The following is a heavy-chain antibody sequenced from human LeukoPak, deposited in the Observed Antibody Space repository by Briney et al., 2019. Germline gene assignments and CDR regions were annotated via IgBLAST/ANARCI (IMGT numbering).Heavy chain of an antibody. CDR3: AKPPHHYYDSSGYYSE. V-gene: IGHV3-23*01. D-gene: IGHD3-22*01. CDR1: GFTFSSYA. CDR2: ISGSGGST. Sequence: GGSLRLSCAASGFTFSSYAMSWVRQAPGKGLEWASAISGSGGSTYYADSVKGRFTISRDNSKNTLYLQMNSLRAEDTAVYYCAKPPHHYYDSSGYYSEWGQGTLVTVSS. J-gene: IGHJ4*02.